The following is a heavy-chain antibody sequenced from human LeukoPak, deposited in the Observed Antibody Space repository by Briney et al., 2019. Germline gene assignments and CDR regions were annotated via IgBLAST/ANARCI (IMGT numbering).Heavy chain of an antibody. Sequence: SETLSLTCTVSGGSISSYYWGWIRQPPGKGLEWIGSIYYSGSTYYNPSLKSRVTISVDTSKNQFSLKLSSVTAADTAVYYCARDSLGYCSGGSCYSWFDPWGQGTLVTVSS. CDR3: ARDSLGYCSGGSCYSWFDP. J-gene: IGHJ5*02. CDR1: GGSISSYY. D-gene: IGHD2-15*01. CDR2: IYYSGST. V-gene: IGHV4-39*07.